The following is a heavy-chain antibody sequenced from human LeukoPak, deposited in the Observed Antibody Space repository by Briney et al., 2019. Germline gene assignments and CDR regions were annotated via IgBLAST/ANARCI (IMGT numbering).Heavy chain of an antibody. D-gene: IGHD3-22*01. CDR3: ARSPPLASSGYS. V-gene: IGHV4-39*01. Sequence: PSETLSLTRTVSGGSISSSSYYWGWIRQPPGKGLEWIGSIYSSGSTYFNPSLKSRVTTSVDTSKNQFSLKLSSVTAADTAVYYCARSPPLASSGYSWGQGTLVTVSS. J-gene: IGHJ5*02. CDR1: GGSISSSSYY. CDR2: IYSSGST.